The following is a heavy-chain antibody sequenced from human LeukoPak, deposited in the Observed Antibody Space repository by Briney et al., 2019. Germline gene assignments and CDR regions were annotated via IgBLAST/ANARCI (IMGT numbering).Heavy chain of an antibody. CDR1: GYTFTGYY. J-gene: IGHJ4*02. Sequence: ASVKVSCKASGYTFTGYYMHWVRQAPGQGLEWMGWINPNSGGTNYAQKFQGRVTTTRDTSISTAYMELSRLRSDDTAVYYCARDLLGELSLWGDYWGQGTLVTVSS. CDR3: ARDLLGELSLWGDY. D-gene: IGHD3-16*02. V-gene: IGHV1-2*02. CDR2: INPNSGGT.